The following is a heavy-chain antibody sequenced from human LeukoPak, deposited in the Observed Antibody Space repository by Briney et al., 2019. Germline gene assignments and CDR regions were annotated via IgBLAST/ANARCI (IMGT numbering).Heavy chain of an antibody. D-gene: IGHD3-9*01. CDR1: SGSISNSHYY. Sequence: SETLSLTCTVSSGSISNSHYYWAWVRQPPGKGLEWLGSIFYSGNTHYNPSLKSPVTISIDTSKNQFSLKVSSVTAADTAIYYCARDLSFDWFPYYFDYWGQGILVTVSS. J-gene: IGHJ4*02. CDR3: ARDLSFDWFPYYFDY. V-gene: IGHV4-39*07. CDR2: IFYSGNT.